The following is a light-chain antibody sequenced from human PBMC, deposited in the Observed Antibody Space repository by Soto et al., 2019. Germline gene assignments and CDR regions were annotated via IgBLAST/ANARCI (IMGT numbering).Light chain of an antibody. CDR1: STDVGAYNY. CDR2: GVT. CDR3: RSYAGSSSFV. J-gene: IGLJ1*01. Sequence: QSALTQLPSASGSPGQSVTISCTGTSTDVGAYNYVSWFQQYPGKAPKLMIYGVTKRPSGVPARFSGSKSGNTASLTVSGLQAEDEADYYCRSYAGSSSFVFGTGTKVTVL. V-gene: IGLV2-8*01.